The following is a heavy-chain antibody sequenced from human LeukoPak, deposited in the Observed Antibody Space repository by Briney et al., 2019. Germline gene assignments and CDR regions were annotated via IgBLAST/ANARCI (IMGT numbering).Heavy chain of an antibody. CDR1: GGSISSYY. V-gene: IGHV4-59*08. Sequence: SETLSLTCTVSGGSISSYYWSWIRQPPGKGLEWIGYIYYSGSTNYNPSLKSRVTISVDTSKNQFSLKLSSVTAADTAVYYCARGFGGLQSIYYYYYGMDVWGQGTTVTVSS. CDR2: IYYSGST. J-gene: IGHJ6*02. D-gene: IGHD5-24*01. CDR3: ARGFGGLQSIYYYYYGMDV.